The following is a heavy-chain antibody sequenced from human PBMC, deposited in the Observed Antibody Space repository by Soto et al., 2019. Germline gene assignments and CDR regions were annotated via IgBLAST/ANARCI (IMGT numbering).Heavy chain of an antibody. J-gene: IGHJ6*03. CDR3: AKVGGCSSTSCSDYYYYMDV. CDR1: GFTFDDYA. V-gene: IGHV3-9*01. D-gene: IGHD2-2*01. CDR2: ISWNSGSI. Sequence: GGSLRLSCAASGFTFDDYAMHWVRQAPGKGLGWVSGISWNSGSIGYADSVKGRFTISRDNAKNSLYLQMNSLRAEDTALYYCAKVGGCSSTSCSDYYYYMDVWGKGTTVTVSS.